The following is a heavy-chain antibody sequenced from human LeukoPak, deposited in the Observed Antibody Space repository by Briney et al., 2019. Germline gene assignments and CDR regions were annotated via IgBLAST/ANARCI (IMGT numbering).Heavy chain of an antibody. J-gene: IGHJ4*02. V-gene: IGHV3-74*01. D-gene: IGHD6-19*01. CDR2: INSDESST. CDR1: GFTFSSYW. Sequence: GGSLRLSCAASGFTFSSYWMHWVRQAPGKGLVWVSRINSDESSTTYADSVKGRFTISRDNAKNTLYLQMNSLRADDTAVYYCAKVTAVASTGALDYWGQGTLVTVSS. CDR3: AKVTAVASTGALDY.